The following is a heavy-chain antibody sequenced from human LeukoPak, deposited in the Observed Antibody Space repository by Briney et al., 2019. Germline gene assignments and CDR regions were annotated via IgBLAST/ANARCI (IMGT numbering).Heavy chain of an antibody. J-gene: IGHJ6*03. D-gene: IGHD1-1*01. V-gene: IGHV4-4*02. Sequence: PSETLSLTCAVSGGSISSSNWWSWVRQPPGKGLEWIGEIYHSGSTNYNPSLKSRVTISVDKSKNQFSLKLSSVTAADTAVYYCARAGTLHYYYMDVWGKGTTVTVSS. CDR3: ARAGTLHYYYMDV. CDR1: GGSISSSNW. CDR2: IYHSGST.